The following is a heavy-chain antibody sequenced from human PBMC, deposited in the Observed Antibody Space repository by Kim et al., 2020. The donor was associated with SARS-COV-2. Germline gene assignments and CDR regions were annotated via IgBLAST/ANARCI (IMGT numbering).Heavy chain of an antibody. V-gene: IGHV3-9*01. CDR2: ISWNSGSI. CDR3: AKDIYPSTSYFDY. CDR1: GFTFDDYA. Sequence: GGSLRLSCAASGFTFDDYAMHWVRQAPGKGLEWVSGISWNSGSIGYADSVKGRFTISRDNAKNSLYLQMNSLRAEDTALYYCAKDIYPSTSYFDYWGQGTLVTVSS. J-gene: IGHJ4*02.